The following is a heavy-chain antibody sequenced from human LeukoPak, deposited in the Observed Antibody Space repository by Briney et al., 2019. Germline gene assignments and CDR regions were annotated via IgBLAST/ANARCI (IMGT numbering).Heavy chain of an antibody. V-gene: IGHV3-64*01. CDR2: ISSNGGST. J-gene: IGHJ4*02. D-gene: IGHD3-10*01. CDR1: GFTFSRYA. CDR3: ARGTRGFDY. Sequence: GGSLRLSCAASGFTFSRYAMHWARQAQGKGLEYVSAISSNGGSTYYANSVKGRFTISRDNSKNTLYLQMGSLRAEDMAVYYCARGTRGFDYWGQGTLVTVSS.